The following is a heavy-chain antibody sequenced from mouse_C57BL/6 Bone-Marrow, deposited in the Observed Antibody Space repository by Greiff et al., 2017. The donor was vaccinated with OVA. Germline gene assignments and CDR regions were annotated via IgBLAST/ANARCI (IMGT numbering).Heavy chain of an antibody. Sequence: QVQLQQPGAELVKPGASVKLSCKASGYTFTSYWMHWVKQRPGQGLEWIGMIHPNGGGTNYNEKFKGKATLTVDKSSSTAYMQLSSLTSEDSAVDSCVSSGGYWPYYFDDWGQGTTLTVSS. J-gene: IGHJ2*01. CDR3: VSSGGYWPYYFDD. D-gene: IGHD2-3*01. CDR2: IHPNGGGT. V-gene: IGHV1-64*01. CDR1: GYTFTSYW.